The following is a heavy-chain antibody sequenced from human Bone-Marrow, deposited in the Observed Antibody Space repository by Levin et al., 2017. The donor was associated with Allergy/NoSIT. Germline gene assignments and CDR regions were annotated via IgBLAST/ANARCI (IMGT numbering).Heavy chain of an antibody. D-gene: IGHD4-17*01. Sequence: GESLKISCAASGFTFSSYGMTWVRQTPAKGLEWVSIISGNGATTYYADSVKGRFTISRDNSKNTLYLQMESLRAEDTALFYCAKVSRFGDLEIYFDYWGQGTLVTVSS. J-gene: IGHJ4*02. CDR2: ISGNGATT. V-gene: IGHV3-23*01. CDR1: GFTFSSYG. CDR3: AKVSRFGDLEIYFDY.